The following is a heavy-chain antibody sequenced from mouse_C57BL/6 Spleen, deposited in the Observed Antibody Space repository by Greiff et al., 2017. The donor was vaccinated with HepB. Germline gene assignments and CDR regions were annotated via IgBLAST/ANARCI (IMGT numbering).Heavy chain of an antibody. J-gene: IGHJ3*01. V-gene: IGHV5-4*01. D-gene: IGHD1-1*01. CDR1: GFTFSSYA. CDR3: ARYLYYGSSYAFAD. CDR2: ISDGGSYT. Sequence: DVQLVESGGGLVKPGGSLKLSCAASGFTFSSYAMSWVRQTPEKRLEWVATISDGGSYTYYPDNVKGRFTISRDNANNNLYLQMSNLTSEDTAMYYCARYLYYGSSYAFADWGQGTLVTGSA.